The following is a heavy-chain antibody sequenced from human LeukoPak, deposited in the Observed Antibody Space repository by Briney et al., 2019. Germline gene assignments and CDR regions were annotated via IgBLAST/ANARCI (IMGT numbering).Heavy chain of an antibody. CDR3: ARGGPLASYYGYVWGSYRSPSPYDY. D-gene: IGHD3-16*02. CDR2: MNPNSGNT. Sequence: GASVKVSCKASGYTFISYDVSWVRQAPGQWLEWMGGMNPNSGNTGYAQKFQGRVTMTRNTSISTAYMELSSLRSEDTAVYYCARGGPLASYYGYVWGSYRSPSPYDYWGQGTLVTVSS. J-gene: IGHJ4*02. V-gene: IGHV1-8*01. CDR1: GYTFISYD.